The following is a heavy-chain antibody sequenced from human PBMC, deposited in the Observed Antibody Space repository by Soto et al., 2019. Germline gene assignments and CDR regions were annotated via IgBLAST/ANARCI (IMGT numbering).Heavy chain of an antibody. CDR1: GYTFTSYG. CDR2: ISAYNGNT. V-gene: IGHV1-18*01. J-gene: IGHJ3*02. CDR3: ARPFGSWSPDAFDI. D-gene: IGHD1-26*01. Sequence: GASVKVSCKASGYTFTSYGISWVRQAPGQGLEWMGWISAYNGNTNYAQKLQGRVTMTTDTSTSTAYMELRSLRSDDTAVYYCARPFGSWSPDAFDIWGQGTMVTVSS.